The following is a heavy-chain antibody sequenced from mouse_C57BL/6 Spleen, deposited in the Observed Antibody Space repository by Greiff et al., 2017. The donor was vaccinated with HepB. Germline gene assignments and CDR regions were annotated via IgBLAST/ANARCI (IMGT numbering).Heavy chain of an antibody. Sequence: QVQLQQPGAELVMPGASVKLSCKASGYTFTSYWMHWVKQRPGQGLEWIGEIDPSDSYTNYNQKFKSKSTLTVDKSSSTAYMQLSSLTSEDSAVYYCARSGLSSPDYWGQGTTLTVSS. CDR3: ARSGLSSPDY. V-gene: IGHV1-69*01. CDR1: GYTFTSYW. CDR2: IDPSDSYT. J-gene: IGHJ2*01. D-gene: IGHD1-1*01.